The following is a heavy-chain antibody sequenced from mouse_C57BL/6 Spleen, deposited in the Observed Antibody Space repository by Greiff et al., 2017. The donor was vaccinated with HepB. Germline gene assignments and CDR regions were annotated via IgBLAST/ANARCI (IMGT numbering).Heavy chain of an antibody. CDR1: GYTFTSYG. V-gene: IGHV1-81*01. Sequence: VKLQESGAELVRPGASVKLSCKASGYTFTSYGISWVKQRTGQGLEWIGEIYPRSGNTYYNEKFKGKATLTADKSSSTAYMELRSLTSEDSAVYFCARQRSTTVVATGYFDVWGTGTTVTVSS. J-gene: IGHJ1*03. CDR3: ARQRSTTVVATGYFDV. CDR2: IYPRSGNT. D-gene: IGHD1-1*01.